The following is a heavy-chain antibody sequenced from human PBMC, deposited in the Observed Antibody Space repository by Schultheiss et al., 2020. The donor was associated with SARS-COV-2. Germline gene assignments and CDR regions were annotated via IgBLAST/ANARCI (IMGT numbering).Heavy chain of an antibody. D-gene: IGHD3-22*01. V-gene: IGHV1-18*01. CDR3: ARAHSDPGSGYYPADAFDI. Sequence: ASVKVSCKASGGTFSSYAISWVRQAPGQGLEWMGRIIPNSGGTNYAQKLQGRVTMTTDTSTSTAYMELRSLRSDDTAVYYCARAHSDPGSGYYPADAFDIWGQGTMVTVSS. CDR2: IIPNSGGT. CDR1: GGTFSSYA. J-gene: IGHJ3*02.